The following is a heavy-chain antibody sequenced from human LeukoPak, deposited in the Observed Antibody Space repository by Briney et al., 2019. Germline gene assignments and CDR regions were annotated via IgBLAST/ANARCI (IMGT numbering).Heavy chain of an antibody. J-gene: IGHJ4*02. CDR2: ISYDGSNK. D-gene: IGHD3-10*01. Sequence: GGSLRLSCAASGFTFSSYAMHWVRQAPGKGLEWVAVISYDGSNKHYADSVKGRFTISRDNSKNTLYLQMNSLRAEDTAVYYCARDGMVRGVGFDYWGQGTLVTVSS. CDR1: GFTFSSYA. V-gene: IGHV3-30-3*01. CDR3: ARDGMVRGVGFDY.